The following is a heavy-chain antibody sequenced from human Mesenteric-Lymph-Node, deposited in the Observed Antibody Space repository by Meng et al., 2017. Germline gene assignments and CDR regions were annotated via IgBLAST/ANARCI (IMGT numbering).Heavy chain of an antibody. J-gene: IGHJ4*02. Sequence: GSLRLSCTVSGGSISSSSYYWGWIRQPPGKGLEWIGSIYYSGSTYYNPSLKSRVTISVDTSKNQFSLKLSSVTAADTAVYYCAREHSSSAGYFDYWGQGTLVTVSS. CDR2: IYYSGST. CDR1: GGSISSSSYY. V-gene: IGHV4-39*07. D-gene: IGHD6-13*01. CDR3: AREHSSSAGYFDY.